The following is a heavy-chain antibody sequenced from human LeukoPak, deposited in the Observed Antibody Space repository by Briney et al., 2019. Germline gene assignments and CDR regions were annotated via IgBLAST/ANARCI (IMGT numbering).Heavy chain of an antibody. V-gene: IGHV3-7*03. D-gene: IGHD2-2*01. J-gene: IGHJ4*02. CDR3: AGSAAMRLIGYY. CDR2: IKQDGSEK. CDR1: GFTFSSYW. Sequence: AGGSLRLSCAASGFTFSSYWMSWVRQAPGKGLEWVANIKQDGSEKYYVDSVKGRFTISRDNAKNSLYLQMNSLRAENTAVYYCAGSAAMRLIGYYWGQGTLVTVSS.